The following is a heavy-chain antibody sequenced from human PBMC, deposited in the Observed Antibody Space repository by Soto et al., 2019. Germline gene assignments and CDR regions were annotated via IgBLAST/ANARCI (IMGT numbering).Heavy chain of an antibody. CDR1: GYTFTSYG. D-gene: IGHD2-2*01. CDR3: ARDLGPPCSSTSCFGAFDI. V-gene: IGHV1-18*01. CDR2: ISAYNGNT. Sequence: ASVKVSCKASGYTFTSYGISWVRQAPGQGLEWMGWISAYNGNTNYSQKLQGRVTMTTDTSTSTAYMEVSSLRSEDTAVYYCARDLGPPCSSTSCFGAFDIWGQGTMVTVSS. J-gene: IGHJ3*02.